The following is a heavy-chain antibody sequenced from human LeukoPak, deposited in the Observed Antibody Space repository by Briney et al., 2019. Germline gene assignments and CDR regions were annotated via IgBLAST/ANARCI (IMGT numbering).Heavy chain of an antibody. J-gene: IGHJ4*02. CDR3: ARDLGDYYDGDFDY. D-gene: IGHD3-22*01. CDR1: GYTFTGYY. Sequence: ASVKVSCKASGYTFTGYYIQWVRQVPGQGLEWMGWINPHSGDTKYAQKFQGRVTMTRDTSLSTACMELSRLRSDDTAVYYCARDLGDYYDGDFDYWGQGTLVTVSS. CDR2: INPHSGDT. V-gene: IGHV1-2*02.